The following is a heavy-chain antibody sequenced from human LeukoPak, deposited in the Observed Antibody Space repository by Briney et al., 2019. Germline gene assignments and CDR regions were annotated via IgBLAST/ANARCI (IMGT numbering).Heavy chain of an antibody. Sequence: SETLSLTCSVSGDSISSRNYYWDWIRQPPGQGLEWIGSIYYSGSTFYNPSLKSRVTISVDTSKNQFSLKLSSVTAADTAVYYCARGSPGGITIFGVVTPMPNWFDPWGQGTLVTVSS. CDR2: IYYSGST. V-gene: IGHV4-39*07. CDR1: GDSISSRNYY. CDR3: ARGSPGGITIFGVVTPMPNWFDP. D-gene: IGHD3-3*01. J-gene: IGHJ5*02.